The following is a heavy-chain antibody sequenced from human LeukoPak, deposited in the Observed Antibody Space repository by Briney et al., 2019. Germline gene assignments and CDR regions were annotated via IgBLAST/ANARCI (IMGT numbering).Heavy chain of an antibody. CDR3: ARGGPAAGRFDY. CDR2: IKQDGSEK. CDR1: GFTFSSYW. D-gene: IGHD6-13*01. V-gene: IGHV3-7*01. J-gene: IGHJ4*02. Sequence: GGSQRLSCAASGFTFSSYWMSWVRQAPGKGLEWVANIKQDGSEKYYVDSVKGRFTISRDNSKNTLYLQMNSLRAEDTAVYYRARGGPAAGRFDYWGQGTLVTVSS.